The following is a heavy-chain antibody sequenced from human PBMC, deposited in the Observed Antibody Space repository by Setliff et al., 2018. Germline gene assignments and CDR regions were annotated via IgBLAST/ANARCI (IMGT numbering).Heavy chain of an antibody. J-gene: IGHJ6*03. V-gene: IGHV4-34*01. CDR3: ARATSGWYSAYYYYMDV. Sequence: SETLSLTCAASGGTFTYYYWTWIRQSPAKGLEWIGEITHTGTTGSTKYNPSLKSRVTMSIDTSKNQFSLMVTSVTAADTAVYYCARATSGWYSAYYYYMDVWGKGTTVTVSS. CDR2: ITHTGTTGST. CDR1: GGTFTYYY. D-gene: IGHD6-19*01.